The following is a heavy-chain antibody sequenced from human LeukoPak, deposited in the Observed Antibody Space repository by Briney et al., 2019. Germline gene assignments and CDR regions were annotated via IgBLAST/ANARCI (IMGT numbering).Heavy chain of an antibody. J-gene: IGHJ4*02. CDR1: GYRFPSHW. V-gene: IGHV5-51*01. D-gene: IGHD2-2*01. CDR2: IFPGDSDT. Sequence: GESLKISCQASGYRFPSHWIGWVRQMPGKGLEWMGTIFPGDSDTRYSPSFQGQVTISVDTSISTAYLQWTSLEASDTAMYYCANHYCSSTTCPLAYWGQGTLVTVSS. CDR3: ANHYCSSTTCPLAY.